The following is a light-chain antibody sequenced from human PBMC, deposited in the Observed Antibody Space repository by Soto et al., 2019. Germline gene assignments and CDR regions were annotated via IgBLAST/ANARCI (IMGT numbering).Light chain of an antibody. V-gene: IGKV4-1*01. CDR3: QQYYSTPLT. Sequence: DVLINQSPYSLAVFAPERATLNSHSTQTVLYSSNNKNYLAWYQQKPGQPPKLLIYWASTRESGVPDRFSGSGSGTDFTLTISSLQAEDVAVYYCQQYYSTPLTFGGGTEVDI. CDR1: QTVLYSSNNKNY. J-gene: IGKJ4*01. CDR2: WAS.